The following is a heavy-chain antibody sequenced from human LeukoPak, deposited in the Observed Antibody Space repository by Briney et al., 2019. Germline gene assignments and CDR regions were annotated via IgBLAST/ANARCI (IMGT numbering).Heavy chain of an antibody. V-gene: IGHV3-66*01. CDR2: IYSGGST. CDR3: ARDGGGSGSYYNGYYYYGMDV. Sequence: GGSLRLSCAASGFTISSNYMSWVRQAPGKGLEWGSVIYSGGSTYYSDSVKGRFTISRDNSKNTLYLQMNSLRAEDTAVYYCARDGGGSGSYYNGYYYYGMDVWGQGTTVTVSS. CDR1: GFTISSNY. D-gene: IGHD3-10*01. J-gene: IGHJ6*02.